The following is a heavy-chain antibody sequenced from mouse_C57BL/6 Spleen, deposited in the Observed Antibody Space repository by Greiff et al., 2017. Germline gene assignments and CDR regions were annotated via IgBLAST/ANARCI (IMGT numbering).Heavy chain of an antibody. Sequence: EVQLQQSGAELVKPGASVKLSCTASGFNINDYYMHWVKQRPEQGLEWIGRIDPEDGETKYASKFQGKATITADTSSNTAYLQLSSLTSEDTAVYYCARLLLRPGFAYWGQGALVTVSA. CDR3: ARLLLRPGFAY. V-gene: IGHV14-2*01. CDR2: IDPEDGET. CDR1: GFNINDYY. J-gene: IGHJ3*01. D-gene: IGHD1-1*01.